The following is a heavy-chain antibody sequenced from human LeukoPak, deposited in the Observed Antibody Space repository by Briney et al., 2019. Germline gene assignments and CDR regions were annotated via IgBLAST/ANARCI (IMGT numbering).Heavy chain of an antibody. CDR1: GGSISTTNYY. Sequence: PSETLSLTCTVSGGSISTTNYYWGWVRQPPGKGLEWTGSMFSSGSTHYNPSLKSRVTVSVDTSKNQFSLKLSSVTAADTAVFYCARFLPLRGVDYWGQGTLVTVSS. CDR3: ARFLPLRGVDY. D-gene: IGHD3-3*01. CDR2: MFSSGST. J-gene: IGHJ4*02. V-gene: IGHV4-39*01.